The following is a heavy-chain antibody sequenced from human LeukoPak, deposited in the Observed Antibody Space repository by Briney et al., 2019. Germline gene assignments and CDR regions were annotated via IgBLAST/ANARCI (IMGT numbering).Heavy chain of an antibody. CDR1: GFTFSSYW. V-gene: IGHV3-74*01. CDR2: INSDGSST. J-gene: IGHJ4*02. Sequence: GGPLRLSCAASGFTFSSYWMHWVRQAPGKGLVWVSRINSDGSSTSYADSVKGRFTISRDNAKNTLYLQMNSLRAEDTAVYYCARQGLVPATAGDWGQGTLVTVSS. D-gene: IGHD2-2*01. CDR3: ARQGLVPATAGD.